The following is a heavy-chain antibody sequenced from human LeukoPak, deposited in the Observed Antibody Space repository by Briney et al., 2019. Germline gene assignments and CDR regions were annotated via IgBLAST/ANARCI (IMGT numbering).Heavy chain of an antibody. CDR2: IYNDGST. CDR3: ARNDGTMVRGVPTAY. D-gene: IGHD3-10*01. J-gene: IGHJ4*02. Sequence: PGGSLRLSCTASGFTASYNYLGWVRQAPGKGLEWVSAIYNDGSTHYADSVKGRFTISRDISKNTVYLQMNSLRAEDTAVYYCARNDGTMVRGVPTAYWGQGTLVTVSS. V-gene: IGHV3-53*01. CDR1: GFTASYNY.